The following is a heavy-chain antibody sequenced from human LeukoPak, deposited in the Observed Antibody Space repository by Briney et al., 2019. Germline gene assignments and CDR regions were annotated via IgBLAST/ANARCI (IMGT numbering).Heavy chain of an antibody. CDR3: TREDELLDYFDY. J-gene: IGHJ4*02. Sequence: GGSLRLSCTASGFTFGDYAMSWVRQAPGKGLEWVGFIRSKAYGGTTEYAASVKGRFTISRDDPKSIAYLQMNSLKTEDTAVYYCTREDELLDYFDYWGQGTLVTVSS. D-gene: IGHD1-26*01. V-gene: IGHV3-49*04. CDR1: GFTFGDYA. CDR2: IRSKAYGGTT.